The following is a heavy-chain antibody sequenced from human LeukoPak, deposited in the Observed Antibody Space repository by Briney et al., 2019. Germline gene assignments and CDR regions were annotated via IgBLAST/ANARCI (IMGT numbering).Heavy chain of an antibody. CDR2: ISSSSSYI. CDR3: ARGSAMVNDY. Sequence: PGGSLRLSCAASGFTCSSYSMNWVRQAPGKGLEWVSSISSSSSYIYYADSVKGRFTISRDNAKNSLYLQMNSLRAEDTAVYYCARGSAMVNDYWGQGTLVTVSS. J-gene: IGHJ4*02. CDR1: GFTCSSYS. D-gene: IGHD4/OR15-4a*01. V-gene: IGHV3-21*01.